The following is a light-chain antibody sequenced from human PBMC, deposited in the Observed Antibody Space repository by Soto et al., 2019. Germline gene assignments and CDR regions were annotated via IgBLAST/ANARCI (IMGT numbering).Light chain of an antibody. Sequence: QSVLPQPPSVSVAPGQKVTISCSGSSANIGGNSVSWYQQLPVSAPKLLIYGDNKRPSGIPDRFSGSKSGTSATLGITGFQTGDEADYYSGSWDSSRSHYAFEPGPKV. J-gene: IGLJ1*01. CDR3: GSWDSSRSHYA. CDR1: SANIGGNS. CDR2: GDN. V-gene: IGLV1-51*01.